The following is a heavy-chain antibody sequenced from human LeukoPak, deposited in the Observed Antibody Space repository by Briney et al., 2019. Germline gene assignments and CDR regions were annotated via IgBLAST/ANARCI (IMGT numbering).Heavy chain of an antibody. CDR2: IWYDGSNK. CDR1: GFTFSSYG. D-gene: IGHD5-12*01. Sequence: GGSLRLSCAASGFTFSSYGMHWVRQAPGKGLEWVADIWYDGSNKYYAESVKGRFNMSRDNSKKKLYLQMDSLRAEDTAVYYCARGGDSGYDWDYYFDYWGQGTLVTVSS. V-gene: IGHV3-33*01. CDR3: ARGGDSGYDWDYYFDY. J-gene: IGHJ4*02.